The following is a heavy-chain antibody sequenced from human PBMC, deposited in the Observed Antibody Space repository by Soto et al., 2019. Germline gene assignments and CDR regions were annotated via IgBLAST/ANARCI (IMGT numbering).Heavy chain of an antibody. D-gene: IGHD3-10*01. J-gene: IGHJ4*02. V-gene: IGHV4-59*01. CDR3: ARDYYGSGDFDY. Sequence: PSETLSLTCTVSGGSISSYYWSWMRQPPGKGLEWIGYIYYSGSTNYNPSLKSRVTISVDTSKNQFSLKLSSVTAADTAVYYCARDYYGSGDFDYWGQGTLVTVSS. CDR2: IYYSGST. CDR1: GGSISSYY.